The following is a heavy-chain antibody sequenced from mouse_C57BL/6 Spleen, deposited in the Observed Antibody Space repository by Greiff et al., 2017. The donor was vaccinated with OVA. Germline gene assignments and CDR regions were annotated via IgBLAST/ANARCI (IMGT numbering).Heavy chain of an antibody. CDR1: GFSLTSYG. J-gene: IGHJ4*01. D-gene: IGHD2-3*01. V-gene: IGHV2-2*01. CDR3: ARTPIYDGYYGVDYYAMDY. CDR2: IWSGGST. Sequence: VKLMESGPGLVQPSQSLSITCTVSGFSLTSYGVHWVRQSPGKGLEWLGVIWSGGSTDYNAAFISRLSISKDNSKSQVFFKMNSLQADDTAIYYCARTPIYDGYYGVDYYAMDYWGQGTSVTVSS.